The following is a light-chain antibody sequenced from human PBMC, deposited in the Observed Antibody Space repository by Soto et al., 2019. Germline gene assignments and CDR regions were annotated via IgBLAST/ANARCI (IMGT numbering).Light chain of an antibody. J-gene: IGKJ2*01. CDR3: QQFYITPRT. CDR1: QSVSGN. CDR2: GAS. Sequence: EVVMTQSPATLSVSPGERATLSCRASQSVSGNIAWYQHKPGQTPRLLIYGASTRAAGIPARFSGSGSATEFTLTISSLQSEDFAVYYCQQFYITPRTFGQGTKLEI. V-gene: IGKV3D-15*01.